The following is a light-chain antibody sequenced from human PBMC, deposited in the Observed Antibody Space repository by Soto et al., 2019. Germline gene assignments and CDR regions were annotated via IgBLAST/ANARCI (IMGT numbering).Light chain of an antibody. CDR2: KGT. CDR3: CSSAPESTYV. Sequence: QSALTQPASVSGSPGQSITISCTGYIHYDFVSWYQQHPHRAPQVIIYKGTQRPSGVSNRFSASTSGTAASLTISALQADDEADYFCCSSAPESTYVFGTGTKVTVL. CDR1: IHYDF. J-gene: IGLJ1*01. V-gene: IGLV2-23*01.